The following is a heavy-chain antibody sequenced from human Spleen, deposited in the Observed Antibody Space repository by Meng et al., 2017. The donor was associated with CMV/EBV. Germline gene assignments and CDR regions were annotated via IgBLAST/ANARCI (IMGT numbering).Heavy chain of an antibody. CDR1: GGSIRTSSYY. V-gene: IGHV3-53*05. J-gene: IGHJ4*02. CDR2: ISWHSGDI. Sequence: GGSLRLSCTVSGGSIRTSSYYWGWFRQPPGKGLEWVSGISWHSGDIGYADSVKGRFTISRDNSKSTLYFQMNSLRPEDTAVYYCARDRPFYGDFSLFDQWGQGTLVTVSS. CDR3: ARDRPFYGDFSLFDQ. D-gene: IGHD4-17*01.